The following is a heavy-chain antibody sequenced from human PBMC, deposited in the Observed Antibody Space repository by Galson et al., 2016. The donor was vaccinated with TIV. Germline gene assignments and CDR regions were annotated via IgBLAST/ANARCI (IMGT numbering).Heavy chain of an antibody. CDR3: ARPPYCGGDCYKYDR. Sequence: SVKVSCKASGYSFTTYAMHWVRQAPGQGLEWMGCINAGNSNTKYSQKFQGRLTITRDPFASTAYMELSSLTSADTAVYYCARPPYCGGDCYKYDRWGQGTLVTVSS. D-gene: IGHD2-21*01. CDR1: GYSFTTYA. CDR2: INAGNSNT. V-gene: IGHV1-3*01. J-gene: IGHJ4*02.